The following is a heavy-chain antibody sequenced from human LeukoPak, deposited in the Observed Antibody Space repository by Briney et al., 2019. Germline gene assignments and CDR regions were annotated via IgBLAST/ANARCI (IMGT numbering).Heavy chain of an antibody. J-gene: IGHJ4*02. CDR2: ISSNGGST. D-gene: IGHD6-13*01. Sequence: PGGSLRLSCAASGFTFSSYAMHWVRQAPGKGLEYVSAISSNGGSTYYANSVKGRFTISRDNSKNTLYLQMGSLRAEDMAVYYCARDSDSSSGDYWGQGTLVTVSS. CDR3: ARDSDSSSGDY. CDR1: GFTFSSYA. V-gene: IGHV3-64*01.